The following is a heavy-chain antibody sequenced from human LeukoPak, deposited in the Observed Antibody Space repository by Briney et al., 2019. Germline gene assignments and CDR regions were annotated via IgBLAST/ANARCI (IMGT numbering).Heavy chain of an antibody. D-gene: IGHD4-23*01. CDR3: AKDTLGTVVTNSFDY. Sequence: GGSLRLSCAASGFTFSDYYMSWIRQAPGKGLEWVSAISGSGGSTYYADSVKGRFTISRDNSKNTLYLQMNSLRAEDTAVYYCAKDTLGTVVTNSFDYWGQGTLVTVSS. CDR1: GFTFSDYY. J-gene: IGHJ4*02. V-gene: IGHV3-23*01. CDR2: ISGSGGST.